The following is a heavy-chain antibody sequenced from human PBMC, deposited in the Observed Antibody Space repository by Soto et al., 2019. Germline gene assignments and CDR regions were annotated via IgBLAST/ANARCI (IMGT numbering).Heavy chain of an antibody. V-gene: IGHV4-38-2*02. CDR2: IHHSGTT. CDR1: GYSISSGYH. J-gene: IGHJ4*02. CDR3: AREISPYNSDWLDY. D-gene: IGHD6-19*01. Sequence: SETLSLTCAVSGYSISSGYHWGFIRQPPGKGLECIGSIHHSGTTYYNPSLRSRVTISVDTSKNQFSLRLSSVTAADTAVYYCAREISPYNSDWLDYWGQGTLVTVSS.